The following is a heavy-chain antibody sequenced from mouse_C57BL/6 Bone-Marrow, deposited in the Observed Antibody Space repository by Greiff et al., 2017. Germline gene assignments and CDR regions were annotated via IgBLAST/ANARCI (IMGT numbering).Heavy chain of an antibody. Sequence: EVKLQESGGGLVKPGGSLKLSCAASGFSFSSYAMSWVRQTPEKRLEWVATISDGGSYTYYPDNVKGRFTISRDNAKNNLYLQMDHLTSEDTAMYYCASMDDWGKGTSVTVSS. CDR3: ASMDD. J-gene: IGHJ4*01. CDR2: ISDGGSYT. CDR1: GFSFSSYA. V-gene: IGHV5-4*03.